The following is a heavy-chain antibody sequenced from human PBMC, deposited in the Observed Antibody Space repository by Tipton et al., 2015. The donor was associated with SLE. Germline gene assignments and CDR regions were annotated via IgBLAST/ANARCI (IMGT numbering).Heavy chain of an antibody. CDR3: ARPSGYTAMAPYYYYVDY. CDR2: ISAYNGNT. CDR1: GYTFTSYG. V-gene: IGHV1-18*01. J-gene: IGHJ4*02. Sequence: QLVQSGAEVKKPGASVKVSCKASGYTFTSYGISWVRQAPGQGLEWMGWISAYNGNTNYAQKLQGRVTMTTDTSTSTAYMELRSLRSDDSAVYYCARPSGYTAMAPYYYYVDYWGQGTLVTVSS. D-gene: IGHD5-18*01.